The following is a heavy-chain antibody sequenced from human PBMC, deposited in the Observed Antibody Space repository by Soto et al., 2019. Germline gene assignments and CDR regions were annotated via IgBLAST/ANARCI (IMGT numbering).Heavy chain of an antibody. CDR1: GGSISSGSYY. J-gene: IGHJ6*02. D-gene: IGHD6-13*01. Sequence: QVQLRESGPGLVKPSQTLSLTCTVSGGSISSGSYYWTWIRQRPGKVLEWIGYSYYTENTYNNPSFTSRVTISVDTSKNQFTLQLSAVTAADTAVYYYARGGCWYDGHYYGLDVWGQGTTVTVSS. V-gene: IGHV4-31*03. CDR2: SYYTENT. CDR3: ARGGCWYDGHYYGLDV.